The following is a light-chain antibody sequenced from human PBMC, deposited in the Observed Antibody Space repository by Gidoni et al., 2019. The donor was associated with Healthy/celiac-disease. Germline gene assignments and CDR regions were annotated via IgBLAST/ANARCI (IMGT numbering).Light chain of an antibody. CDR2: GAS. CDR1: QSVSSSY. CDR3: QQYGSSLTWT. V-gene: IGKV3-20*01. J-gene: IGKJ1*01. Sequence: EIVLTQSPGTLSLSPGERATLSCRARQSVSSSYLAWYQQKPGQAPRLLIYGASSRATGIPDRFSGSGSGTDFPLTISRLEPEDFAVYYCQQYGSSLTWTFXHXTKVEIK.